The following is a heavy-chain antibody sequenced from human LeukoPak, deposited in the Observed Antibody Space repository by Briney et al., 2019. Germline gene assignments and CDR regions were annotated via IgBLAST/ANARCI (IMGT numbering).Heavy chain of an antibody. Sequence: ASVKVSCKASGYTFTYRYLHWVRQAPGQALEWMGWITPFNGNTNYAQKFQDRVTITRGRSMSTAYMELSSLRSEDTAMYYCARSTGTPRGDAFDIWGQGTMVTVSS. CDR3: ARSTGTPRGDAFDI. CDR1: GYTFTYRY. D-gene: IGHD1-1*01. J-gene: IGHJ3*02. CDR2: ITPFNGNT. V-gene: IGHV1-45*02.